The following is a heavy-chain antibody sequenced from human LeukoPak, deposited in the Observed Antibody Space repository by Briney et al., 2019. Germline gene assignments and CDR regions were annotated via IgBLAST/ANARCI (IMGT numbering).Heavy chain of an antibody. Sequence: SETLSLPCSVSGGSISSSSYYWGWIRQPPGKGLGGIGSIYYSGSTYYNPSLKSRVTISVDTSKNQFSLKLSSVTAADTAVYYCARDLAVAGPQSFDYWGQGTLVTVSS. J-gene: IGHJ4*02. CDR2: IYYSGST. V-gene: IGHV4-39*07. CDR1: GGSISSSSYY. CDR3: ARDLAVAGPQSFDY. D-gene: IGHD6-19*01.